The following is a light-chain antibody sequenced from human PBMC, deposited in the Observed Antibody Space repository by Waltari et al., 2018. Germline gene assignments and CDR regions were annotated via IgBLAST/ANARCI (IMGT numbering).Light chain of an antibody. CDR1: SLRRYY. Sequence: SSDLTQDPAVSVALGQTVRITFQGDSLRRYYATWYQQKPGQAPVLVIFGQNKRPSGIPDRFSGSSSRNTASLTITGAQAEDEADYYCSCRDNSGFRHVFGTGTKVTV. J-gene: IGLJ1*01. V-gene: IGLV3-19*01. CDR3: SCRDNSGFRHV. CDR2: GQN.